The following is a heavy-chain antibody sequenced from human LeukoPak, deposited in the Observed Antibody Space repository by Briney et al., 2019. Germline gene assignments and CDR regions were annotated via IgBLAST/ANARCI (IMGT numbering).Heavy chain of an antibody. J-gene: IGHJ4*02. D-gene: IGHD3-22*01. V-gene: IGHV4-59*12. CDR2: IQNSGNT. Sequence: SGTLSLTCTVSGYSISRFYWTWIRQPPGKGLEWIGYIQNSGNTNYNPSLKGRVSISLDTSKSQFSLSLSSVTAADTAVYFCARDAHYYDPFPAYFDFWGQGTLVTVSS. CDR1: GYSISRFY. CDR3: ARDAHYYDPFPAYFDF.